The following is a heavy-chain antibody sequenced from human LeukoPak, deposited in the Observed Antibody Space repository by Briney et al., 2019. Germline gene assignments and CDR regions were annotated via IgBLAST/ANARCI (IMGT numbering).Heavy chain of an antibody. V-gene: IGHV1-2*02. CDR2: INPNSGGT. D-gene: IGHD1-1*01. Sequence: ASVKVSCKASGYTFTGYYMHWVRQAPGQGLEWMGWINPNSGGTSYAQKFQGRVTMTRDTSISTAYMELSRLRSDDTAVYYCAREPDNWNDDYWGQGTLVTVSS. CDR3: AREPDNWNDDY. J-gene: IGHJ4*02. CDR1: GYTFTGYY.